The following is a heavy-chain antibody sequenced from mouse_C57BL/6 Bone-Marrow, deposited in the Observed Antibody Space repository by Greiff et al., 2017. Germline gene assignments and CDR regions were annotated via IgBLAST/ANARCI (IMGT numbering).Heavy chain of an antibody. CDR2: IYPGSGST. Sequence: QVQLQQPGAELVKPGASVKMSCKASGYTFTSYWITWVKQRPGQGLEWIGDIYPGSGSTNYNEKFKSKATLTVDTSSSTAYMQLSSLTSEDSAVYYCARDIYYGYDDWFAYWGQGNLVTVSA. CDR3: ARDIYYGYDDWFAY. J-gene: IGHJ3*01. V-gene: IGHV1-55*01. D-gene: IGHD2-2*01. CDR1: GYTFTSYW.